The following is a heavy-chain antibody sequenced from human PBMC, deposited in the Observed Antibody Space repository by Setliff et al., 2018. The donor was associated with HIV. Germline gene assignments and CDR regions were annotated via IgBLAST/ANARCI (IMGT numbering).Heavy chain of an antibody. CDR2: TFHRSKWYS. J-gene: IGHJ4*02. CDR1: GDSVSNYSAA. V-gene: IGHV6-1*01. CDR3: ARSITTAGTVFDY. Sequence: SQTLSLTCAISGDSVSNYSAAWNWIRQSPSRGLEWLGRTFHRSKWYSDYAESVRSRITINPDTSKNQLSLQLHSVTPEDTAVYYGARSITTAGTVFDYWGQGTLVTVSS. D-gene: IGHD6-13*01.